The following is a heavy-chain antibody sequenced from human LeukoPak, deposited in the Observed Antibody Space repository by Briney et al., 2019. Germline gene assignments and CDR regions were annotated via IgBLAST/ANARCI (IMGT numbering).Heavy chain of an antibody. CDR3: ARSYRYFDY. V-gene: IGHV3-23*01. J-gene: IGHJ4*02. D-gene: IGHD3-16*02. CDR1: GFTFSSHA. CDR2: ISTSGGTT. Sequence: GGSLRLSCAASGFTFSSHAMSWVRQAPGKGLEWVSSISTSGGTTYYADSVKGRFTISRDNSKNTLYLQMNSLRAEDTALYYCARSYRYFDYWGQGTLVTVSS.